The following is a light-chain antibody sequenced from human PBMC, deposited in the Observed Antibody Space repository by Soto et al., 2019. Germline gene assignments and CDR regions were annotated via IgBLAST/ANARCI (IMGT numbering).Light chain of an antibody. CDR2: LGS. CDR1: QSLLHSDGYTY. J-gene: IGKJ5*01. V-gene: IGKV2-28*01. Sequence: DIVMTQSPPSLSVTPGEPASISCRSSQSLLHSDGYTYVDWYVQRPGQSPQLLIYLGSNRGSGVPDRFSASGSGTDFTLTISRVETEDAGFYFCMQPLQTLITFGQGTRLEIQ. CDR3: MQPLQTLIT.